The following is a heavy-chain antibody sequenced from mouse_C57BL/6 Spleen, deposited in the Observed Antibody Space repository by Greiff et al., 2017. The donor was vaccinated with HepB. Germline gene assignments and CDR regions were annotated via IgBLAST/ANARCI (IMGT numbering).Heavy chain of an antibody. D-gene: IGHD1-1*01. J-gene: IGHJ2*01. Sequence: QVHMKQPGTELVKPGASVKLSCKASGYTFTSYWMHWVKQRPGQGLEWIGNINPSNGGTNYNEKFKSKATLTVDKSSSTAYMQLSSLTSEDSAVYYCARSGYYGSSYADYWGQGTTLTVSS. CDR3: ARSGYYGSSYADY. V-gene: IGHV1-53*01. CDR1: GYTFTSYW. CDR2: INPSNGGT.